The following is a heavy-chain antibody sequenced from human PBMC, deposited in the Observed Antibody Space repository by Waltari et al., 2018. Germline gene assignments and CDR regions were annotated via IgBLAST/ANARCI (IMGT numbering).Heavy chain of an antibody. V-gene: IGHV3-30*18. Sequence: QVQLVESGGGVVQPGRSLRLSCAASGFTFSSYGMHWVRKAPGKGLEWVAVISYDGSNKYYADSVKGRFTISRDNSKNTLYLQMNSLRAEDTAVYYCAKGDSSGYKASAFDYWGQGTLVTVSS. D-gene: IGHD3-22*01. CDR2: ISYDGSNK. J-gene: IGHJ4*02. CDR3: AKGDSSGYKASAFDY. CDR1: GFTFSSYG.